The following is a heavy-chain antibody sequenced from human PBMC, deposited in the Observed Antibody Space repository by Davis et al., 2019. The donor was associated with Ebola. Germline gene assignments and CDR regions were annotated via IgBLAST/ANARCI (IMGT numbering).Heavy chain of an antibody. D-gene: IGHD3-3*01. CDR3: ARVSLWSGYYTHVGWFDP. CDR1: GGSISSGGYY. J-gene: IGHJ5*02. CDR2: IYYSGST. Sequence: SETLSLTCTVSGGSISSGGYYWSWIRQHPGKGLEWIGYIYYSGSTYYNPSLKSRVTISVDTSKNQFSLKLSSVTAAHTAVYYCARVSLWSGYYTHVGWFDPWGQGTLVTVSS. V-gene: IGHV4-31*03.